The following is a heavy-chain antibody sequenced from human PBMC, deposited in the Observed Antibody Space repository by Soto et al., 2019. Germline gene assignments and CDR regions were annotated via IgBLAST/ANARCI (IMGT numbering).Heavy chain of an antibody. J-gene: IGHJ5*02. CDR3: ARGFFSSPHPGWFDP. Sequence: GGSLRLSCAASGFTFSSYSMNWVRQAPGKGLEWVSYISSSSSTIYYADCVKGRFTISRDNAKNSLYLRMNSLRAEDTAVYYCARGFFSSPHPGWFDPWGQGTLVTVSS. V-gene: IGHV3-48*01. D-gene: IGHD2-2*01. CDR1: GFTFSSYS. CDR2: ISSSSSTI.